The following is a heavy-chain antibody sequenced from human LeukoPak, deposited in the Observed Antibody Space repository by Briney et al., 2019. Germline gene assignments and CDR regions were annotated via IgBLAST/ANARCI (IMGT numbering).Heavy chain of an antibody. CDR2: VTWNSGSM. CDR3: AKTHSSGWNFDY. V-gene: IGHV3-9*01. J-gene: IGHJ4*02. CDR1: GFTFSSYS. D-gene: IGHD6-19*01. Sequence: GGSLRLSCAASGFTFSSYSMNWVRQAPGKGLEWVSGVTWNSGSMVYADSVKGRFTISRDNAKNSLYLQLNSLRTEDTALYYCAKTHSSGWNFDYWGQGTLVTVSS.